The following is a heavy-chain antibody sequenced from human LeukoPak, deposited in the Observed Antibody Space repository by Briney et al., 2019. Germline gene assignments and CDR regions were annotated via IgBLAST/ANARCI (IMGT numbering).Heavy chain of an antibody. V-gene: IGHV3-33*01. CDR2: IWYDGSNK. D-gene: IGHD2-2*01. CDR3: ARTVGTSCPDY. CDR1: GFTFSSYG. J-gene: IGHJ4*02. Sequence: PGGSLRLSCAASGFTFSSYGMHWVRQAPGKGLEWVAVIWYDGSNKYYADSVKGRFTISRDNSKNTLYLQMNSLRAEDTAVYYCARTVGTSCPDYWGQGTLVTVSS.